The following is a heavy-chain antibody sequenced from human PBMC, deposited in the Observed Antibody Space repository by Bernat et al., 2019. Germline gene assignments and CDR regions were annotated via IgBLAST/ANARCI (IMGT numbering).Heavy chain of an antibody. CDR3: ATDTPDGLLWFRELSFDH. D-gene: IGHD3-10*01. CDR1: GYTLTELS. CDR2: FDPEDGET. V-gene: IGHV1-24*01. Sequence: QVQLVQSGAEVKKPGASVKVSCKVSGYTLTELSMHWVRQAPGKGLEWMGGFDPEDGETIYAQKFQGRVTMTEDTSTDTAYMELGSLRSEDTAVYYCATDTPDGLLWFRELSFDHWGQGTLVTVSS. J-gene: IGHJ4*02.